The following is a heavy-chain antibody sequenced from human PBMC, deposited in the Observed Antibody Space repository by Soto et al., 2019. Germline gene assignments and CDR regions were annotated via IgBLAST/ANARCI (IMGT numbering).Heavy chain of an antibody. D-gene: IGHD6-13*01. V-gene: IGHV4-61*01. Sequence: SVTLSLTCTVLGGPVGSGRSYCTLIRQPPGKGLEWIGYIYYSGSTNYNPSLKSRVTISVDTSKNQFSLKLSSVTAADTGVYYCARGCMTAAGPYFDYWGQGTLVTVS. CDR3: ARGCMTAAGPYFDY. J-gene: IGHJ4*02. CDR1: GGPVGSGRSY. CDR2: IYYSGST.